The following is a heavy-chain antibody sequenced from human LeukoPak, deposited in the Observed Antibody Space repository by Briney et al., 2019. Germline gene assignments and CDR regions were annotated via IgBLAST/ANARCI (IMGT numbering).Heavy chain of an antibody. CDR1: GGSISSSY. J-gene: IGHJ4*02. Sequence: PSETLSLTCTVSGGSISSSYWTWIRQPPGKGLEWIGYIYTTGGTNYNPSLKSRVTISVDTSKNQFSLKLTSVTAADTAVYYCARRRTGGSEFDLWGQGTLVTVSS. CDR3: ARRRTGGSEFDL. D-gene: IGHD3/OR15-3a*01. V-gene: IGHV4-4*09. CDR2: IYTTGGT.